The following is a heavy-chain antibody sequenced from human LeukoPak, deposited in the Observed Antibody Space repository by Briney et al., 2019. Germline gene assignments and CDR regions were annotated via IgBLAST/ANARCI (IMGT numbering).Heavy chain of an antibody. CDR3: VRADFVPL. V-gene: IGHV3-74*01. J-gene: IGHJ4*02. CDR2: IDSDGNNP. D-gene: IGHD3-10*02. CDR1: GFTFSTYW. Sequence: GASLRLSCAGSGFTFSTYWMVWVRPAPGKGLVWVSRIDSDGNNPTYADSVKGRFTISRDNAKNTLYLQMDDLRVEDTAVYYCVRADFVPLWGQGALVTVSS.